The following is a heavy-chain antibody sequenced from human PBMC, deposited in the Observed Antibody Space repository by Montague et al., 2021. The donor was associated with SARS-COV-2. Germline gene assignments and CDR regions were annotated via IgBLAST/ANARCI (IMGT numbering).Heavy chain of an antibody. CDR3: ARLRDGVVPSPILGVGPYYSYYYMDV. V-gene: IGHV4-34*01. CDR2: INRGGST. Sequence: SETLSLTCAVHGTSFSGYYWNWIRQPPGKGLEWIGEINRGGSTKYSPSLKSRLTISADTSKNKFSLKLTSVAAADTAVYYCARLRDGVVPSPILGVGPYYSYYYMDVWGRGTTVTVSS. J-gene: IGHJ6*03. D-gene: IGHD3-10*01. CDR1: GTSFSGYY.